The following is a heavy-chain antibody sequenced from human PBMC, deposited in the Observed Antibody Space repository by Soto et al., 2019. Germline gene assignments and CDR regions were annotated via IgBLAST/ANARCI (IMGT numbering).Heavy chain of an antibody. D-gene: IGHD6-19*01. CDR2: IYYSGST. J-gene: IGHJ4*02. Sequence: SETLSLTCTVSGGSISGYYWSWIRQPPGKGLEWIGYIYYSGSTNYNPSLRGRVTISVDTSKNHFSLKLSSVTAADTAVYYCARIGLDSSGWSRYYFDYWGQGTLVTVSS. CDR3: ARIGLDSSGWSRYYFDY. CDR1: GGSISGYY. V-gene: IGHV4-59*01.